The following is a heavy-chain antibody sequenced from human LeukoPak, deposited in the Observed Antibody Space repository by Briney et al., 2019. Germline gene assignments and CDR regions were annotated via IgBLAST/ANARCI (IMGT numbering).Heavy chain of an antibody. V-gene: IGHV3-74*01. CDR2: INSDGSNT. J-gene: IGHJ4*02. CDR1: GFTFSSYW. Sequence: GGSLRLSCAASGFTFSSYWMHWVRHVPGKGLVWVSRINSDGSNTSYADSVKGRFTISRDNAKNTLYLQMNSLRAEDTAVYYCAKDGIAVAGTPLPFDYWGQGTLVTVSS. D-gene: IGHD6-19*01. CDR3: AKDGIAVAGTPLPFDY.